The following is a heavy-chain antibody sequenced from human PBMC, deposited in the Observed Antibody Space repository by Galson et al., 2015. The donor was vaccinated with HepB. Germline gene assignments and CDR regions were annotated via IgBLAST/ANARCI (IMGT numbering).Heavy chain of an antibody. CDR2: IDSGGGST. CDR1: GFTFSSYW. CDR3: ARASTIFGVVIASYYFDY. J-gene: IGHJ4*02. Sequence: SLRLSCAASGFTFSSYWMHWVRQAPGKGLVWVSRIDSGGGSTSYADSVKGRFTISRDNAKNTLYLQMNSLRVEDTAVYYCARASTIFGVVIASYYFDYWGQGTLVTVSS. D-gene: IGHD3-3*01. V-gene: IGHV3-74*01.